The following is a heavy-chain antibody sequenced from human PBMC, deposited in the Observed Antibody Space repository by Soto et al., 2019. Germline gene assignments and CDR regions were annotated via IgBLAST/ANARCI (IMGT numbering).Heavy chain of an antibody. J-gene: IGHJ4*02. CDR2: INHSGST. V-gene: IGHV4-34*01. CDR1: GGSFSGYY. D-gene: IGHD6-13*01. CDR3: AREKPYSSSWYHAY. Sequence: SETLSLTCAVYGGSFSGYYWSWIRQPPGKGLEWIGEINHSGSTNYNPSLKSRVTISVDTSKNQFSLKLSSVTAADTAVYYCAREKPYSSSWYHAYWGQGTLVTVSS.